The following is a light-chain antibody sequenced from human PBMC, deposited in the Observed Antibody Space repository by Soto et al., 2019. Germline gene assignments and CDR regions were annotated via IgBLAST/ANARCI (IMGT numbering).Light chain of an antibody. CDR2: ATS. J-gene: IGKJ4*01. V-gene: IGKV1-9*01. CDR3: QQVNSYPLT. Sequence: DIQMTQSPSTLSASVGDRVTITCRASQDIANYLAWYQQKPGKAPKFXIYATSTFQSGVPSRFSGGGSGTELTITISSLQPEDCETYYCQQVNSYPLTFGGGTKVDIK. CDR1: QDIANY.